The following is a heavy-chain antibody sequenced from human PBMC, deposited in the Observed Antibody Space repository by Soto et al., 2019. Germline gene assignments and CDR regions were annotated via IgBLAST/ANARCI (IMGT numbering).Heavy chain of an antibody. V-gene: IGHV3-23*01. CDR1: GFTFSSYA. J-gene: IGHJ5*02. CDR2: VSIGGST. Sequence: PGGSLRLSCAASGFTFSSYAMGWVRQGPGKGLEWVAVVSIGGSTHYADSVRGRFTISRDNSKNTLSLQTNSLTAEDTAIYYCVRGGGGGLFDPWGQGTMVTVSS. D-gene: IGHD2-15*01. CDR3: VRGGGGGLFDP.